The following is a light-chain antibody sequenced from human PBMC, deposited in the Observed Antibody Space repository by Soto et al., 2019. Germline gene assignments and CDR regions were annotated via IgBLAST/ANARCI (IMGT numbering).Light chain of an antibody. CDR1: QSLLHSNGYNY. J-gene: IGKJ2*01. CDR2: LGS. CDR3: MQALQTPYT. Sequence: DIVMTQSPLSLPVTPGEPASISCRSSQSLLHSNGYNYLDWYLPKPGQSPQLLIYLGSNRASGDPDRFSGSGSGTDFTLKLSRVEAEDVGVYYCMQALQTPYTFGQGTKLEIK. V-gene: IGKV2-28*01.